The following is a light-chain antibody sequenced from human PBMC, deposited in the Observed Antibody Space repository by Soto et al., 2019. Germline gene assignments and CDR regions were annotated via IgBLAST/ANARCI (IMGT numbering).Light chain of an antibody. CDR3: QQSNNWPYT. CDR2: GAS. CDR1: QSVCHN. J-gene: IGKJ2*01. Sequence: EILMTQSPATLSVSPGERATLSCRASQSVCHNLAWYQQKPGQAPRLLFYGASIRAIGIPARFSGSGSGTEFTLTISSLQSEDFAIYYCQQSNNWPYTFGQGTKLEIK. V-gene: IGKV3-15*01.